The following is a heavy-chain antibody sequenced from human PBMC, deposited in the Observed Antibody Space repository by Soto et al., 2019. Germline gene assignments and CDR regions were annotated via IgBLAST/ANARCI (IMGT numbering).Heavy chain of an antibody. D-gene: IGHD1-20*01. CDR1: GFTFNTYW. CDR3: ARDDNPDY. Sequence: GGSLRLSCAASGFTFNTYWMHWVRQAPGKGLIWVSRLNGDGSTIDYADSVKGRFTMSRDNAKSTVYLQMHSLRAEDTAVYYCARDDNPDYWGQGTLATVS. CDR2: LNGDGSTI. J-gene: IGHJ4*02. V-gene: IGHV3-74*01.